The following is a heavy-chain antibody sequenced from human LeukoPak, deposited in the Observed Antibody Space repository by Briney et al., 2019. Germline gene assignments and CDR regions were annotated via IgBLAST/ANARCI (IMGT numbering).Heavy chain of an antibody. Sequence: PGRSLRLSCAAPGFTFSSYGMHWVRQAPGKGLEWVAVIWYDGSNKYYADSVKGRFTISRDNSKSTLYLQMNSLRAEDTAVYYCARAAILEWLLCVDYWGQGTLVTVSS. D-gene: IGHD3-3*01. CDR2: IWYDGSNK. CDR1: GFTFSSYG. V-gene: IGHV3-33*01. J-gene: IGHJ4*02. CDR3: ARAAILEWLLCVDY.